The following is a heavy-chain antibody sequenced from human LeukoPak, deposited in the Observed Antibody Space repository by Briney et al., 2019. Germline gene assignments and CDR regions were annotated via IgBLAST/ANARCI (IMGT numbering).Heavy chain of an antibody. CDR1: GVSISSYY. D-gene: IGHD6-19*01. V-gene: IGHV4-59*08. J-gene: IGHJ5*02. CDR3: AKGAGPPWFDP. Sequence: PSETLSLTCTVSGVSISSYYWSWIRQPPGKGLEWIGYIYYSGSTTYNPSLKSRVTISLDESKNQFSMNLNSVTAADTAVYYCAKGAGPPWFDPWGQGTLVTVSS. CDR2: IYYSGST.